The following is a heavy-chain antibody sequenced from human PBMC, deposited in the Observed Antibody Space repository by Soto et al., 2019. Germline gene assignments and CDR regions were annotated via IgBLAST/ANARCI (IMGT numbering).Heavy chain of an antibody. CDR1: GGTFSSYA. J-gene: IGHJ6*02. CDR3: ARVFYDYGDYVYYYYGMDV. CDR2: IIPIFGTA. V-gene: IGHV1-69*01. D-gene: IGHD4-17*01. Sequence: QVQLVQSGAEVKKPGSSVKVSCKASGGTFSSYAISWVRQAPGQGLEWMGGIIPIFGTANYAQKFQGRVTITADESTSTAYMELSSLRSEDTAVYYCARVFYDYGDYVYYYYGMDVWGQGITVTVSS.